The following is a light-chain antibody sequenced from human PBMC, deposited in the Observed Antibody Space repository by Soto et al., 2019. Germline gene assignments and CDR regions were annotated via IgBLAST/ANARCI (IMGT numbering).Light chain of an antibody. CDR3: QQRSNWPPYT. Sequence: EIVFTQSPATLSLSPGERATLSCRASQSVSSYLAWYQQKPGQAPRLLIYDASNRATGIPARFSGSGSGTAFTLTISSLEPEDFAVYYCQQRSNWPPYTFGQGTKLEIK. CDR1: QSVSSY. CDR2: DAS. J-gene: IGKJ2*01. V-gene: IGKV3-11*01.